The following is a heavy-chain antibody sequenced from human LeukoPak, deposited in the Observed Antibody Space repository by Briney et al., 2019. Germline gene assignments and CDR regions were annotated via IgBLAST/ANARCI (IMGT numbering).Heavy chain of an antibody. CDR1: GLTFSSYA. Sequence: GGSLRLSCAASGLTFSSYAMSWVRQAPGKGLEWVSAISGSGGSTYYADSVKGRFTISRDNSKNTLYLQMNSLRAEDTAVYYCAKDGNGRGIRGVIIGPFDLWGRGTLVTVSS. CDR3: AKDGNGRGIRGVIIGPFDL. J-gene: IGHJ2*01. CDR2: ISGSGGST. V-gene: IGHV3-23*01. D-gene: IGHD3-10*01.